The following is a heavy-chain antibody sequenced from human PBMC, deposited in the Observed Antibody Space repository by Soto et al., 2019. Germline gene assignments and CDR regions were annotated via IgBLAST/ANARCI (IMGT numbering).Heavy chain of an antibody. V-gene: IGHV5-51*03. CDR3: TGRFGYCTGEPCLDV. Sequence: VQLVQSGAEVKKSGESLQISCKGFGFTFSNHWIAWVRHMPGRGLEWMGIICGGDSDTRYSPSFQGQVTISVDKSISTVYLQWRSLTASDSALYFCTGRFGYCTGEPCLDVWGGGNSVTVSS. D-gene: IGHD2-8*02. J-gene: IGHJ6*04. CDR2: ICGGDSDT. CDR1: GFTFSNHW.